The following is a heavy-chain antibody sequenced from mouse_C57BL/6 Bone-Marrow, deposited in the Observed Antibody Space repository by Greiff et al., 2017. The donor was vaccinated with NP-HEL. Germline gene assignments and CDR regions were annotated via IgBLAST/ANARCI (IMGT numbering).Heavy chain of an antibody. D-gene: IGHD2-4*01. CDR2: IYPGGGYT. J-gene: IGHJ3*01. CDR1: GYTFTNYW. Sequence: VQLQQSGAELVRPGTSVKMSCKASGYTFTNYWIGWAKQRPGHGLEWIGDIYPGGGYTNYNEKFKGTATLTADKSSSTAYMQFSSLTSEDSAIYYCARWEYDHDLFAYWGQGTLVTVSA. CDR3: ARWEYDHDLFAY. V-gene: IGHV1-63*01.